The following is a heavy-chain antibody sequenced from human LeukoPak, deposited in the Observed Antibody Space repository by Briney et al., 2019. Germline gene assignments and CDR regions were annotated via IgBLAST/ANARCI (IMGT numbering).Heavy chain of an antibody. D-gene: IGHD6-6*01. CDR3: AIEYSSSDDALDI. V-gene: IGHV1-58*01. CDR1: GFTFTSSA. J-gene: IGHJ3*02. Sequence: SVKVSCKASGFTFTSSAVQWVRQARGQRLEWIGWIVVGSGNTNYAQKFQERVTITRDMSTTTAYMELSSLRSEDTAVYYCAIEYSSSDDALDIWGQGTKVTVS. CDR2: IVVGSGNT.